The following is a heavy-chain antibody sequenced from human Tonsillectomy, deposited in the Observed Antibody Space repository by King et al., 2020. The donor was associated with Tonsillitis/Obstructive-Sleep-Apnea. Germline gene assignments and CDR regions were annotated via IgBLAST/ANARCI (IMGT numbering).Heavy chain of an antibody. CDR2: VSNDGSNK. J-gene: IGHJ3*01. V-gene: IGHV3-30*04. CDR1: GFTFSAYA. D-gene: IGHD5-24*01. CDR3: ARANRGGYNYGTFDL. Sequence: QVQLVESGGGVVQPGRSLRLSCAASGFTFSAYAMHWVRQAPGKGLEWVAVVSNDGSNKYYGDSVKGRFTISRDNSKNTLFLQMNSLRAEDTAVYYCARANRGGYNYGTFDLWGQGTVVTVSS.